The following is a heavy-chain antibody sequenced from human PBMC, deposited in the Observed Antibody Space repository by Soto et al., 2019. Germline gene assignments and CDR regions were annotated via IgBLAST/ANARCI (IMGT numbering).Heavy chain of an antibody. V-gene: IGHV1-3*01. CDR2: INADNGNT. Sequence: QVQLVQSGAEVKKPGASVKVSCKASGYTFTGYALHWVRQAPGQRLEWMGWINADNGNTEFSQKFQGRVTITRDTSASTAYMELSSLISEDTAVYYSASGGTYSPADYWGQGTLVTVSS. J-gene: IGHJ4*02. D-gene: IGHD1-26*01. CDR1: GYTFTGYA. CDR3: ASGGTYSPADY.